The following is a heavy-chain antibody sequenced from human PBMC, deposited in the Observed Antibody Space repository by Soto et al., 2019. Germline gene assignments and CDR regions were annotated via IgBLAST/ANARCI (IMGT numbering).Heavy chain of an antibody. J-gene: IGHJ3*02. CDR3: ARDRGQWNNYAFDI. CDR2: IFYSGSP. V-gene: IGHV4-59*01. Sequence: QVQLQESGPGLLKPSETLSLTCNVSGGSINSYYWSWIRQPPGKGLEWVGYIFYSGSPNYNPSLKCRVAISVDTSKNQFSLRLSSVTAADTAMYYCARDRGQWNNYAFDIWGQGTVVTVSS. D-gene: IGHD6-19*01. CDR1: GGSINSYY.